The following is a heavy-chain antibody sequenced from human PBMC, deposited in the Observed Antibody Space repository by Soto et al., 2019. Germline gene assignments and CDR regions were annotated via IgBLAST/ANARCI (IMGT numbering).Heavy chain of an antibody. D-gene: IGHD3-10*01. CDR1: GYTFTSYY. V-gene: IGHV1-46*03. CDR2: INPSGGST. CDR3: ARDPFTMIRGVIGYYMDV. J-gene: IGHJ6*03. Sequence: ASVKVSCKASGYTFTSYYMHWVRQAPGQGLEWMGIINPSGGSTSYAQKFQGRVTMTRDTSTSTVYMELSSLRSEDTAVYYCARDPFTMIRGVIGYYMDVWDKGTTVTVSS.